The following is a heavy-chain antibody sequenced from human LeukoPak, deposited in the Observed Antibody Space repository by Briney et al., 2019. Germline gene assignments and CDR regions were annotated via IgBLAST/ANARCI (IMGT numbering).Heavy chain of an antibody. V-gene: IGHV4-4*02. J-gene: IGHJ4*02. CDR2: IYHSGST. Sequence: SGTLSLTCAVSGGSISSSNWWSWVRQPPGKGLEWIGEIYHSGSTNYNPSLESRVTISVDTSKNQFSLKLSSVTAADTAVYYCARSPRIAARPPYFDYWGQGTLVTVSS. CDR1: GGSISSSNW. D-gene: IGHD6-6*01. CDR3: ARSPRIAARPPYFDY.